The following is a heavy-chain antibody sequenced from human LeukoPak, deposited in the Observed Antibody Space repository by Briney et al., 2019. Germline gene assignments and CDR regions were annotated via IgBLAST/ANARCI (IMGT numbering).Heavy chain of an antibody. Sequence: PSETLSLTCAVYGGSFSGYYWSWIRQPPGKGLEWIGEINHSGSTNYNPSLKSRVTISVDTSKNQFSLKLSSVTAADTAVYYCARYGLLGLSEINAFDFWGQGTVVTVSS. V-gene: IGHV4-34*01. CDR3: ARYGLLGLSEINAFDF. J-gene: IGHJ3*01. CDR2: INHSGST. CDR1: GGSFSGYY. D-gene: IGHD2-2*01.